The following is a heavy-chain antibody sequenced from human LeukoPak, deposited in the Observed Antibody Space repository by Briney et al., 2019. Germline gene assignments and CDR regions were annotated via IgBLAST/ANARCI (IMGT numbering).Heavy chain of an antibody. CDR3: ARERGYCSGGSCPGEWFDP. D-gene: IGHD2-15*01. V-gene: IGHV4-61*02. CDR1: GGSISSGSYY. CDR2: IYTSGST. Sequence: PSQTLSLTCTVSGGSISSGSYYWSWIRQPAGKGLEWIGRIYTSGSTNYNPSLKSRVTTSVDTSKNQFSLKLSSVTAADTAVYYCARERGYCSGGSCPGEWFDPWGQGTLVTVSS. J-gene: IGHJ5*02.